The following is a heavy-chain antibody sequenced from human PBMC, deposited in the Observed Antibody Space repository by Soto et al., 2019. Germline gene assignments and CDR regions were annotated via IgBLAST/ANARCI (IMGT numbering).Heavy chain of an antibody. CDR2: ISASNGNT. CDR3: ARDKDRLQLGGNYYYAMDV. D-gene: IGHD5-12*01. CDR1: GYTFTNYG. J-gene: IGHJ6*02. Sequence: ASVKVSCKASGYTFTNYGIFWARQAPGQGLEWMGWISASNGNTKYAQKFQGRVTITADEATSTAYMELTSLRSEDTAVYYCARDKDRLQLGGNYYYAMDVWGQGTTVTVSS. V-gene: IGHV1-18*01.